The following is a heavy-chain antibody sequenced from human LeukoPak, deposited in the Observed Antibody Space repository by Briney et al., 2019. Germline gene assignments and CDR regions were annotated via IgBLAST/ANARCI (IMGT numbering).Heavy chain of an antibody. V-gene: IGHV3-23*01. CDR3: AKDQTLAYYDILTGPPTLDY. CDR2: ISGSGGST. CDR1: GFTFSSYA. D-gene: IGHD3-9*01. Sequence: GGSLRLSCAASGFTFSSYAMSWVRQAPGMGLEWVSAISGSGGSTYYADSVKGRFTISRDNSKNTLYLQMNSLRAEDTAVYYCAKDQTLAYYDILTGPPTLDYWGQGTLVTVSS. J-gene: IGHJ4*02.